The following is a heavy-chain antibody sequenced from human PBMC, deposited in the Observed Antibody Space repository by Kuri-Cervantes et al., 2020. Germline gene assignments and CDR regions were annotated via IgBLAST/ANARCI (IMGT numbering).Heavy chain of an antibody. J-gene: IGHJ1*01. CDR1: GFTFSDYY. CDR2: ISSSGSTI. CDR3: PKHLR. V-gene: IGHV3-11*04. Sequence: GGSLRLSCAASGFTFSDYYMSWIRQAPGKGLEWVSYISSSGSTIYYADSVKGRFTLSRDNSKSTLYLQMNGLRPEGTAVYFCPKHLRWGQGTLVTVSS.